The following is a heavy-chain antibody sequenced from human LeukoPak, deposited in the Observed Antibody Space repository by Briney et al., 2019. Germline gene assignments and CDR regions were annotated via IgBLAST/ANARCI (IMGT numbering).Heavy chain of an antibody. CDR2: ISSSSSYL. CDR3: ARVQGVARDY. CDR1: GFTFSSYT. V-gene: IGHV3-21*01. J-gene: IGHJ4*02. D-gene: IGHD3-3*01. Sequence: GGSLRLSCAASGFTFSSYTMNWVRQAPGKGLEWVSSISSSSSYLFYADSVKGRFTIPRDNAKNSLYLQMNSLRIEDTAVYYCARVQGVARDYWGQGTLVTVSS.